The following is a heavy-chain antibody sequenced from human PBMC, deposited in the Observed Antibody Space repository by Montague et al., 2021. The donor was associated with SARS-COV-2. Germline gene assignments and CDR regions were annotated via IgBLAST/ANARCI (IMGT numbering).Heavy chain of an antibody. CDR3: ARAYCSSTSCYPIDY. V-gene: IGHV6-1*01. Sequence: CAISGDSVCSTKPAWKWNRQSPSSGLEWLGGTYFTSKWYSEYALSVKSRLIISPDTSKNQFSLRLMSVTPDDTAVYYCARAYCSSTSCYPIDYWSQGTLVTVSS. CDR2: TYFTSKWYS. D-gene: IGHD2-2*01. J-gene: IGHJ4*02. CDR1: GDSVCSTKPA.